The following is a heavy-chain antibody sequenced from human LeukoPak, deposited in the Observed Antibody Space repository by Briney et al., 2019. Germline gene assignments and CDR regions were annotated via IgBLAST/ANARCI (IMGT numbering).Heavy chain of an antibody. CDR2: INPNSGGT. V-gene: IGHV1-2*02. J-gene: IGHJ6*03. D-gene: IGHD6-6*01. CDR1: GYTFTGYY. Sequence: ASVKVSCKASGYTFTGYYMHWVRQAPGQGLEWMGWINPNSGGTNYAQKFQGGVTMTRDTSISTAYMELSRLRSDDTAVYYCARTHSSSASYYYYYYYMDVWGKGTTVTVSS. CDR3: ARTHSSSASYYYYYYYMDV.